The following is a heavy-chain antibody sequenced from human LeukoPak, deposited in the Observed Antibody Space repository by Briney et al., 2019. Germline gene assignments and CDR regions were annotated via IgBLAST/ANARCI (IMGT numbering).Heavy chain of an antibody. CDR2: ISWNSGSI. V-gene: IGHV3-9*01. J-gene: IGHJ3*02. CDR3: AKVGGSSRGAFDI. D-gene: IGHD6-13*01. Sequence: GGSLRLSCAASGFTFDDYAMHWVRQAPGKGLEWVSGISWNSGSIGYADSVKGRFTISRDNAKNSLYLQMNSLRAEDTALYYCAKVGGSSRGAFDIWGQGTMVTVSS. CDR1: GFTFDDYA.